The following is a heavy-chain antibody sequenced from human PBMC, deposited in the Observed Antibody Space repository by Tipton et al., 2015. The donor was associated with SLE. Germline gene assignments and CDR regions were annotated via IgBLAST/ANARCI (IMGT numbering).Heavy chain of an antibody. Sequence: SLRLSCAASEFSFSSYYMRWVRQTPGKGLVWVSRVYTDGVTTDYADSVKGRFTISRDNSKNTVSLQMNSLRADDTAVYYCANSRFVPEAYWGQGTLVTVSS. J-gene: IGHJ4*02. V-gene: IGHV3-NL1*01. CDR2: VYTDGVTT. CDR1: EFSFSSYY. D-gene: IGHD3-3*01. CDR3: ANSRFVPEAY.